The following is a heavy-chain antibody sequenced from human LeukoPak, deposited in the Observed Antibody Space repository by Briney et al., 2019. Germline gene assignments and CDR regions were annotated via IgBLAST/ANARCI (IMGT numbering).Heavy chain of an antibody. CDR2: ISYDGSNK. Sequence: GGSLRLSCAASGFTFSSYAMHWVRQAPGKGLEWVAVISYDGSNKYYADSVKGRFTLSRDTPKNTLYLQMNSLRPEDTAVYYCARDLAVDAATVEHYYYYYGLDVWGQGTTVTVSS. V-gene: IGHV3-30*04. CDR3: ARDLAVDAATVEHYYYYYGLDV. D-gene: IGHD5-18*01. J-gene: IGHJ6*02. CDR1: GFTFSSYA.